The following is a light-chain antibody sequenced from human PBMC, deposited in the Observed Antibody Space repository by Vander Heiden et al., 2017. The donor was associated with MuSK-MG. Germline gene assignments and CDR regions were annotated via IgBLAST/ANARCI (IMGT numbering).Light chain of an antibody. CDR1: SSNIGSNT. CDR3: AAWDDSLNALV. V-gene: IGLV1-44*01. CDR2: SNN. Sequence: QSVLTQPPSASGTPGQRVTISCSGSSSNIGSNTVNWYQQLPGTAPNLLIYSNNLRPSGVPDRFSGSKSGTSASLAISGLQAEDEADYYCAAWDDSLNALVFGGGTKLTVL. J-gene: IGLJ2*01.